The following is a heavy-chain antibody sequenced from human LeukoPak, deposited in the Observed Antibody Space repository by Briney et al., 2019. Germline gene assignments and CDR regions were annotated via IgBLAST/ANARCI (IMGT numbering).Heavy chain of an antibody. Sequence: SGPTLVNPTQTLTLTCTFSGFSLSTSGMCVSWIRQPPGKALEWLARIDWDNDKYYRTSLQTRLTISKDTSKNQVVLTMTNMDPVDTATYYCGRTKRGYNGYALSDYWGQGILVTVSS. J-gene: IGHJ4*02. D-gene: IGHD5-12*01. CDR3: GRTKRGYNGYALSDY. CDR2: IDWDNDK. V-gene: IGHV2-70*11. CDR1: GFSLSTSGMC.